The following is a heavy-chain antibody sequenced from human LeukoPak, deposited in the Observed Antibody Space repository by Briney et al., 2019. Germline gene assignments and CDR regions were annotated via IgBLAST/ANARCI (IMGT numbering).Heavy chain of an antibody. J-gene: IGHJ4*02. CDR3: ANRGYSSSWYSFDC. CDR2: ISSISRTI. CDR1: GFTFSRYR. Sequence: GGSLRLSCAASGFTFSRYRMSCSRQAPGKGLEWVSYISSISRTIYYRDSVKGRFTISRDNAKNSLYLQMNSLRDEDAAVYYCANRGYSSSWYSFDCWGQGNLVIVCS. V-gene: IGHV3-48*02. D-gene: IGHD6-13*01.